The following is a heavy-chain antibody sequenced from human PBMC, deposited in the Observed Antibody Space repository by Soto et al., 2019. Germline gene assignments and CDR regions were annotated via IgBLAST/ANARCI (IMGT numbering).Heavy chain of an antibody. V-gene: IGHV3-30*03. J-gene: IGHJ4*02. Sequence: QVQVVESGGGVVQPGRSLRLSCAASGFIFRSYGMHWVRQAPGKGLEWVTAISHDGYDEYYADSVKGRFTISRDNSENTLYLQMNSLRSEDTALYYCARGGPQQMSTLSLDYWGQGTLVTVSS. D-gene: IGHD6-13*01. CDR3: ARGGPQQMSTLSLDY. CDR2: ISHDGYDE. CDR1: GFIFRSYG.